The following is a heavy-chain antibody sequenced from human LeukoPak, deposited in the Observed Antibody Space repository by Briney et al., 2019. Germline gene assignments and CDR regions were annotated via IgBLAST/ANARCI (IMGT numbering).Heavy chain of an antibody. Sequence: TPSETLSLTCAVYGGSFSGYYWSWIRQPPGKGLEWIGEINHSGSTNYNPSLKSRVTISVDTSKNQFSLKLSSVTAADTAVYYCARANNQYDFWSGYSPYYFDYWGQGTLVTVSS. V-gene: IGHV4-34*01. J-gene: IGHJ4*02. D-gene: IGHD3-3*01. CDR1: GGSFSGYY. CDR2: INHSGST. CDR3: ARANNQYDFWSGYSPYYFDY.